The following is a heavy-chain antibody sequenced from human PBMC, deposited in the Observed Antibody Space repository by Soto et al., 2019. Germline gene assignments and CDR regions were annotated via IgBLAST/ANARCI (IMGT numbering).Heavy chain of an antibody. CDR1: GFTVGSNY. CDR2: IYSGSGGST. J-gene: IGHJ5*02. CDR3: ASGYSYGSWFDP. D-gene: IGHD5-18*01. Sequence: GGSLRLSCAASGFTVGSNYMSWVRQAPGKGLEWVSLIYSGSGGSTYYADSVKGRFTISRDNSKNTLYLQMTSLRAEDTAVYYCASGYSYGSWFDPWGQGTLVTVSS. V-gene: IGHV3-53*01.